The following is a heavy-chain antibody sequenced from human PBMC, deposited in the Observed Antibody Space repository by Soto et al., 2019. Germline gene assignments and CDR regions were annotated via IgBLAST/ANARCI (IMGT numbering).Heavy chain of an antibody. CDR3: ARCNNP. CDR2: IYYSGST. J-gene: IGHJ5*02. Sequence: QVQLQESGPGLVKPSQTLSLTCTVSGGSISSGGYYWSWIRQHPGKGLEWIGYIYYSGSTYYNPSHECLFTISVDTSKNQFSLKLISVAATYTAVYYCARCNNPWGQGTLVTVSS. CDR1: GGSISSGGYY. V-gene: IGHV4-31*01.